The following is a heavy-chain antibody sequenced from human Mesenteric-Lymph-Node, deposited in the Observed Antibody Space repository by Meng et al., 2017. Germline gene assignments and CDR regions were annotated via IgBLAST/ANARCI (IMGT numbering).Heavy chain of an antibody. CDR2: IYYTGST. J-gene: IGHJ5*02. CDR1: GGPIRSGAYY. V-gene: IGHV4-31*03. CDR3: ARVQLTTNWFDP. Sequence: GQLQEWGPGLVKPSQTLSLTCNVSGGPIRSGAYYWSWIRQLPGKGLEWIGYIYYTGSTFYNPSLKSRLTISVDTSKNQFSLSLNSATAADTAVYYCARVQLTTNWFDPWGQGTLVTVSS. D-gene: IGHD2-2*01.